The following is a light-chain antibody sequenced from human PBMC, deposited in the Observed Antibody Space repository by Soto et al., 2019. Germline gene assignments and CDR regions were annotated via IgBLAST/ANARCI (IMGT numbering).Light chain of an antibody. CDR3: AAWGDSLNTWV. V-gene: IGLV1-44*01. Sequence: QSVLTQPPSASGTPGQRVTISCSGSSSNIGSNAVSCYQHFPGTAPKVLIYSDDQRPSGVPDRFSGAKSGTSASLAISGLRAEDEADYFCAAWGDSLNTWVFGGGTKLTVL. J-gene: IGLJ3*02. CDR1: SSNIGSNA. CDR2: SDD.